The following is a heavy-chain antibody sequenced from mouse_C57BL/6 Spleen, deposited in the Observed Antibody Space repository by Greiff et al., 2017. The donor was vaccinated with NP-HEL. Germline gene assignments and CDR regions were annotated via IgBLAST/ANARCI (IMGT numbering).Heavy chain of an antibody. Sequence: LVESGAELVKPGASVKLSCKASGYTFTSYWMHWVKQRPGQGLEWIGMIHPNSGSTNYNEKFKSKATLTVDKSSSTAYMQLSSLTSEDSAVYYWARSPSSDYGSRPYDFDYWGQGTTLTVSS. J-gene: IGHJ2*01. CDR3: ARSPSSDYGSRPYDFDY. D-gene: IGHD1-1*01. CDR2: IHPNSGST. V-gene: IGHV1-64*01. CDR1: GYTFTSYW.